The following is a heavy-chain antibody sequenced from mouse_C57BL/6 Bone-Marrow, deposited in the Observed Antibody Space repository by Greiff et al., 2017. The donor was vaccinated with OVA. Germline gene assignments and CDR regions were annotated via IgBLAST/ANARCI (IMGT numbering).Heavy chain of an antibody. V-gene: IGHV5-4*01. Sequence: EVKVEESGGGLVKPGGSLKLSCAASGFTFSSYAMSWVRQTPEKRLEWVATISDGGSYTYYPDNVKGRFTISRDNAKNNLYLQMSHLKSEDTAMYYCAREMGSYYGSYWYFDVWGTGTTVTVSS. CDR2: ISDGGSYT. J-gene: IGHJ1*03. CDR3: AREMGSYYGSYWYFDV. CDR1: GFTFSSYA. D-gene: IGHD1-1*01.